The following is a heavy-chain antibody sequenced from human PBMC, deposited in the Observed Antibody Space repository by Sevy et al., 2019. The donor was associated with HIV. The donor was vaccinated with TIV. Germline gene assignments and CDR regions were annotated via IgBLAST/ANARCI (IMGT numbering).Heavy chain of an antibody. CDR1: GFTFSTYN. J-gene: IGHJ6*03. V-gene: IGHV3-21*01. CDR2: ISRSSSYI. CDR3: AGLYCSSTSCRLGDYYMDV. Sequence: GGSLRLSCAASGFTFSTYNMNWVRQAPGKGLEWVSSISRSSSYIYYGDSVKGRFTIPRDNAKNSLYLQMNSLRAEDTALYYCAGLYCSSTSCRLGDYYMDVWGKRTTVTVSS. D-gene: IGHD2-2*01.